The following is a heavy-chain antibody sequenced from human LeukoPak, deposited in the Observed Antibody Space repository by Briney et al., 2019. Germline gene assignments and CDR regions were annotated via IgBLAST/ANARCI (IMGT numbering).Heavy chain of an antibody. J-gene: IGHJ4*02. D-gene: IGHD6-13*01. Sequence: SETLSLTCAVYGGSFSGYYWSWLRQPPGKGLEWIGYIYYSGSTNYNPSLKSRVTISVDTSKNQFSLKLSSVTAADTAVYYCARDRIATDYWGQGTLVTVSS. CDR3: ARDRIATDY. CDR2: IYYSGST. V-gene: IGHV4-59*01. CDR1: GGSFSGYY.